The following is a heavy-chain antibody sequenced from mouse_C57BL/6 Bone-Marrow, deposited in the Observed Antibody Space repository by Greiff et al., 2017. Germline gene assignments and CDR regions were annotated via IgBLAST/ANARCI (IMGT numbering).Heavy chain of an antibody. V-gene: IGHV1-80*01. CDR2: IYPGDGDT. CDR3: ARRRRRGKLIDY. CDR1: GYAFSSYW. J-gene: IGHJ4*01. Sequence: QVQLQQSGAELVKPGASVKISCKASGYAFSSYWMNWVKQRPGQGLEWIGQIYPGDGDTNYNGKFKGKATLTADKSSSTAYMQLSSLTSEDSAVDYCARRRRRGKLIDYWGQGTSVTVSS. D-gene: IGHD2-12*01.